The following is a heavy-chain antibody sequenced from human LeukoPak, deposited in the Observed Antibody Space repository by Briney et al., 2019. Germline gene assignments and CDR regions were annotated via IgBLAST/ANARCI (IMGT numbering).Heavy chain of an antibody. D-gene: IGHD3-10*01. CDR3: ARDRSGSYYEPFDC. J-gene: IGHJ4*02. V-gene: IGHV3-23*01. CDR1: GFTFTSYA. CDR2: ISGSGGST. Sequence: PGGSLRLSCAASGFTFTSYAMIWVRQAPGKGLEWVSSISGSGGSTYYADSVKGRFTISRDNSKNTLYLQMNSLRAEDTAVYYCARDRSGSYYEPFDCWGQGTLVTVSS.